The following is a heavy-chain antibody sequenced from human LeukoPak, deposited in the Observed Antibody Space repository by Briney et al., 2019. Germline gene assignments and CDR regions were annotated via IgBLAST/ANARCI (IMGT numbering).Heavy chain of an antibody. D-gene: IGHD3-9*01. CDR3: ARLASDILTS. J-gene: IGHJ5*02. V-gene: IGHV3-48*03. CDR1: GFTFSSYE. Sequence: PGGSLRLSCAASGFTFSSYEINWVRQAPGKGLEWVAYISSTGSTIYYADSVKGRFTITRDNAKNSVYLQLSTLRAEDTAVYYCARLASDILTSWGQGTLVTVSS. CDR2: ISSTGSTI.